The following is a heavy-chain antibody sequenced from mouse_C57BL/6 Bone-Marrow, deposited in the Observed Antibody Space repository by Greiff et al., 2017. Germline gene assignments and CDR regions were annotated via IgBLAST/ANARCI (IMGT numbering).Heavy chain of an antibody. CDR2: INPNNGGT. V-gene: IGHV1-26*01. D-gene: IGHD3-1*01. Sequence: EVQLQQSGPELVKPGASVKISCKASGYTFTDYYMNWVKQSHGKSLEWIGDINPNNGGTSYNQKFKGKATLTVDKSSSTAYMELRSLTSEDSAVYYCARGTRVWFWGQGTLVTVSA. J-gene: IGHJ3*01. CDR1: GYTFTDYY. CDR3: ARGTRVWF.